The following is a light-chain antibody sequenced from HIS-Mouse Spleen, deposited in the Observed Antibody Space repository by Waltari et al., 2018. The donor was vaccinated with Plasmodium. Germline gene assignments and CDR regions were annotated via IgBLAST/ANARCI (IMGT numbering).Light chain of an antibody. Sequence: QSALTQPRSVSGSPGQSVTISCTGTSSHVGGYNYVSWYQQHPGKAPKLMIYDVSKRPSGVPDRFSGSKSGNTASLTISGLQAEDEADYYCCSYAGSYTSSFGGGTKLTVL. CDR2: DVS. J-gene: IGLJ2*01. CDR3: CSYAGSYTSS. CDR1: SSHVGGYNY. V-gene: IGLV2-11*01.